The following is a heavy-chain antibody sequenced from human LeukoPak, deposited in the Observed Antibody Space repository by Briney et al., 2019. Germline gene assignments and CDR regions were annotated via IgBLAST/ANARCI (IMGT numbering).Heavy chain of an antibody. CDR1: GFTFSSYG. Sequence: GGSLRLSCAASGFTFSSYGMHWVRQAPGKGLEWVSYISSSGSTIYYADSVKGRFTISRDNAKNSLYLQMNSLRAEDTAVYYCASPYHIAARPDGDFDYWGQGTLVTVSS. CDR2: ISSSGSTI. V-gene: IGHV3-48*04. CDR3: ASPYHIAARPDGDFDY. D-gene: IGHD6-6*01. J-gene: IGHJ4*02.